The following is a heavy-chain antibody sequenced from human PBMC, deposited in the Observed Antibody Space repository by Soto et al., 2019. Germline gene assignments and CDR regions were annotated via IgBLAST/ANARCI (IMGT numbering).Heavy chain of an antibody. CDR1: GGSISSGGYY. CDR3: ARTATVTTGVNDY. D-gene: IGHD4-4*01. J-gene: IGHJ4*02. Sequence: SETLSLTCTVSGGSISSGGYYWSWIRQHPGKGLEWIGYIYYSGSTYYNPSLKSRVTISVDTSKNQFSLKLSSVTAADTAVYYCARTATVTTGVNDYWGQGTLVTVSS. CDR2: IYYSGST. V-gene: IGHV4-31*03.